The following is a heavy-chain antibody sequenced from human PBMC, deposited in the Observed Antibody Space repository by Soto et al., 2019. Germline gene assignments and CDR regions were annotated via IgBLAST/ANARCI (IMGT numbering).Heavy chain of an antibody. D-gene: IGHD6-19*01. Sequence: QVQLVESGGGLVKPGGSLRLSCAASGFSFSGYYMNWIRLAPGKGLEWIAYISHTSGTIHYADSVKGRFTISRDNAKNSLFLQMNSLTAEDTAVYYCARDPDSSGWFDSWGQGTLVTVSS. J-gene: IGHJ5*01. CDR3: ARDPDSSGWFDS. CDR2: ISHTSGTI. V-gene: IGHV3-11*01. CDR1: GFSFSGYY.